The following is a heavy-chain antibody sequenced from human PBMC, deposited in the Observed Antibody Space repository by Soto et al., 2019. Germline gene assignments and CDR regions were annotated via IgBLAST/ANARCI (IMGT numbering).Heavy chain of an antibody. CDR1: GDSINSSHW. V-gene: IGHV4-4*02. D-gene: IGHD6-19*01. J-gene: IGHJ4*02. CDR3: ARSVAVPGAHIDY. CDR2: ISHSGST. Sequence: PSETLSLTCAVSGDSINSSHWWNWVRQPPGKGLEWIGQISHSGSTNYNPSLTSRVTISVDKSKNHFSLKLTSVTAADTAVYFCARSVAVPGAHIDYWGQGTQVTVSS.